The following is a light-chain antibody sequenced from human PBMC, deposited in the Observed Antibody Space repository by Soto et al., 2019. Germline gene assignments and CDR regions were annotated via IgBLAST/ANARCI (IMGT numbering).Light chain of an antibody. CDR2: GAS. J-gene: IGKJ4*01. V-gene: IGKV3-15*01. Sequence: DIVMTQSPALLSVSLGERATLSCLASQSISDNLAWYQQRSGQAPRLLIYGASTRATGVPARFSGSGSGTEFTLTLSSLQSDDFAIYYCQQYKSWPPLTFGGGTKVE. CDR3: QQYKSWPPLT. CDR1: QSISDN.